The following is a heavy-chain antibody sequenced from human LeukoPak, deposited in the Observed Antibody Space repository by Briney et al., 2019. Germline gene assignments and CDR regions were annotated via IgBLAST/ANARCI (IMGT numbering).Heavy chain of an antibody. Sequence: EGSLRLSCAASGFTFSSYEMNWVRQAPGKGLEWVSYISSRGSTIYYADSVKGRFTISRDKAKNSLYLQMNSLRAEDTAVYYCAELGITMIGGVWGKGTTVTISS. CDR2: ISSRGSTI. CDR3: AELGITMIGGV. J-gene: IGHJ6*04. V-gene: IGHV3-48*03. D-gene: IGHD3-10*02. CDR1: GFTFSSYE.